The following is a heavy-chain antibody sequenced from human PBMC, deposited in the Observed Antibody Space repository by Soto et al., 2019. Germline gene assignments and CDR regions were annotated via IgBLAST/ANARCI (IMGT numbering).Heavy chain of an antibody. V-gene: IGHV3-13*01. CDR3: AKSQEIGTHFFDS. CDR2: IGTAGDT. Sequence: LRLSCEASGFTFSGFDMHWVRQPTGKGLEWVPSIGTAGDTYYAVSVKGRFTISRDNAKNSLSLQMNSLRAGDMAVYFCAKSQEIGTHFFDSWGQGTQVTVSS. CDR1: GFTFSGFD. D-gene: IGHD6-13*01. J-gene: IGHJ4*02.